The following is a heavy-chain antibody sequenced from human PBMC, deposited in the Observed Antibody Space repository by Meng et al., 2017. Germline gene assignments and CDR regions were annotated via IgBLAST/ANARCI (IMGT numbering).Heavy chain of an antibody. J-gene: IGHJ3*02. D-gene: IGHD3-10*01. V-gene: IGHV4-38-2*02. Sequence: GSLRLSCTVSGYSISSGYYWGWIRQPPGKGLEWIGNIYHSGSTYYNPSLKSRVTISVDTSKNQFSLKLSSVTAADTAVYYCARGATGPYGSGSYYNRRNSDAFDIWGQGTMVTVSS. CDR2: IYHSGST. CDR3: ARGATGPYGSGSYYNRRNSDAFDI. CDR1: GYSISSGYY.